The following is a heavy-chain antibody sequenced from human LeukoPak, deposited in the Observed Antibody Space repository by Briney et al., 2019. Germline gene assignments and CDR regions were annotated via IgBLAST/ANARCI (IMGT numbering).Heavy chain of an antibody. CDR2: IYTSGST. J-gene: IGHJ4*02. V-gene: IGHV4-61*02. Sequence: SQTLSLTCTVSGGSISSGSSYWGWVRQPAGTGLEWIGRIYTSGSTNYNPSLKSRVTISVDTSKNQFSLKLSSVTAADTAVYYCARDAVRQLDYWGQGTLVTVSS. D-gene: IGHD6-13*01. CDR3: ARDAVRQLDY. CDR1: GGSISSGSSY.